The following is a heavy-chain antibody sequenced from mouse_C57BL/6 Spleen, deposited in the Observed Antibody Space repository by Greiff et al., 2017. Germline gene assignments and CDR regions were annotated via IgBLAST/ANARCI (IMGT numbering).Heavy chain of an antibody. Sequence: VQLQQSGAELVKPGASVKISCKASGYAFSSYWMNWVKQRPGKGLEWIGQIYPGDGDTNYNGKFKGKATLTADKSSSTAYMQLSSLTSEDSAVYFCATTTDYYGSSFDYWGQGTTLTVSS. V-gene: IGHV1-80*01. CDR3: ATTTDYYGSSFDY. D-gene: IGHD1-1*01. CDR2: IYPGDGDT. CDR1: GYAFSSYW. J-gene: IGHJ2*01.